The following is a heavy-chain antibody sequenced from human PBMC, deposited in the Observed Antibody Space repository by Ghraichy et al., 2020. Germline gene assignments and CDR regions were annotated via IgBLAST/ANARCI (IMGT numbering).Heavy chain of an antibody. J-gene: IGHJ4*02. CDR3: ATDVYGGDSFDF. D-gene: IGHD4-23*01. V-gene: IGHV1-2*02. Sequence: ASVKVSCKAPRYTFTAYYMHWVRQAPGQGLEWVGWINPDTGATNYAQNFQGRVTMTRDTSISTAYMELSGLRSDDTAVYYCATDVYGGDSFDFWGQGTLVTVSS. CDR1: RYTFTAYY. CDR2: INPDTGAT.